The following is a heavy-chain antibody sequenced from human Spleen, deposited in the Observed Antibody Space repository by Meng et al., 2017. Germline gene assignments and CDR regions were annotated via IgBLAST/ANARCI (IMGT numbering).Heavy chain of an antibody. CDR2: INHSGST. Sequence: QAQLQQWGAGLLKPSETLSLTCVVSGGSCSDYYWSWIRQPPGKGLEWIGEINHSGSTNYNPSLERRATISVDTSQNNLSLKLSSVTAADSAVYYCARGPTTMAHDFDYWGQGTLVTVSS. CDR3: ARGPTTMAHDFDY. CDR1: GGSCSDYY. J-gene: IGHJ4*02. V-gene: IGHV4-34*01. D-gene: IGHD4-11*01.